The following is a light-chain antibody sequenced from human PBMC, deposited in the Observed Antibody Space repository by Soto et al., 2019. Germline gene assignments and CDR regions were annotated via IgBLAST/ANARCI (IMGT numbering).Light chain of an antibody. CDR2: DVS. CDR3: CSYAGSYTVL. V-gene: IGLV2-11*01. Sequence: QSALTQPRSVSGSPGQSVTISCTGTSSDVGAYNYVSWYQQHPGKAPKLMIYDVSKRPSGVPDRFSGSKSGNTASLTISGLQAEDEADYYCCSYAGSYTVLFGGGTKLTVL. CDR1: SSDVGAYNY. J-gene: IGLJ2*01.